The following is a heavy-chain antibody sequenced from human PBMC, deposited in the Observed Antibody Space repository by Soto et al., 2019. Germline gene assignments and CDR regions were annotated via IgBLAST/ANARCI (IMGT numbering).Heavy chain of an antibody. CDR1: GGSISSYY. D-gene: IGHD1-26*01. CDR3: ARHTLLGAINY. J-gene: IGHJ4*02. V-gene: IGHV4-59*01. Sequence: SETLSVTCTVSGGSISSYYWSWIRQPPGKGLEWIGYIYYSGSTNYNPSLKSRVTISVDTSKNQFSLKLSSVTAADTAVYYCARHTLLGAINYWGQGTLVTVSS. CDR2: IYYSGST.